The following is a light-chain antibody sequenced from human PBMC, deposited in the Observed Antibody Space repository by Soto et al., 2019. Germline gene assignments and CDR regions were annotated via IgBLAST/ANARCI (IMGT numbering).Light chain of an antibody. J-gene: IGKJ1*01. V-gene: IGKV3-20*01. CDR3: QRYGSSRT. CDR2: GAS. CDR1: QSVSSSY. Sequence: EIVLTQSPGTLSLSPGERATLSCRASQSVSSSYLAWYQQKPGQAPRLLIYGASSRATGIPDRFSGSGSGTDFTLTISRLAAEDFAVYYCQRYGSSRTFGQGTKVEIK.